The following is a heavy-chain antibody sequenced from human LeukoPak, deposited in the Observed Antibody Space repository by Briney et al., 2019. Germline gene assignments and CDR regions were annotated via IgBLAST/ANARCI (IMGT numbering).Heavy chain of an antibody. CDR2: IWYDGSNK. CDR3: ARETIAAAGEDWFDP. Sequence: GRSLRLSCAASGFTLSSYGMHWVRQAPGKGLEWVAVIWYDGSNKYYADSVKGRFTISRDNSKNTLYLQMNSLRAEDTAVYYCARETIAAAGEDWFDPWGQGTLVTVSS. D-gene: IGHD6-13*01. V-gene: IGHV3-33*01. J-gene: IGHJ5*02. CDR1: GFTLSSYG.